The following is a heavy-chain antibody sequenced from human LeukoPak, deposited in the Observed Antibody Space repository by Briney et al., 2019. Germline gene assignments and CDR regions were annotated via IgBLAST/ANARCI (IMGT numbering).Heavy chain of an antibody. D-gene: IGHD2-15*01. Sequence: SETLSLTCAVYGGSFSGYYWSWIRQPPGKGLEWIGEINHSGSTNYNPSLKSRVTISVDTSKKQFSLKLSSVTAADTAVYYCARPSGGSYHFDYWGQGTLVTVSS. CDR3: ARPSGGSYHFDY. J-gene: IGHJ4*02. V-gene: IGHV4-34*01. CDR2: INHSGST. CDR1: GGSFSGYY.